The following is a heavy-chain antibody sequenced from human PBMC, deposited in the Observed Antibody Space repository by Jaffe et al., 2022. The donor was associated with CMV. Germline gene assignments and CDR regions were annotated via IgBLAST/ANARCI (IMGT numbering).Heavy chain of an antibody. CDR3: ANGPWRYNFGAGKVY. CDR2: ISRGGEAT. J-gene: IGHJ4*02. CDR1: GIIFSSYA. Sequence: EVQLLESGGGLVQPGGSLRLSCAASGIIFSSYAMSWVRQAPGKGLEWVSGISRGGEATYYADSVKGRFTISRDNSQNTLYLRMSTLRAEDTAIYYCANGPWRYNFGAGKVYWGQGTLVTVSS. D-gene: IGHD3-10*01. V-gene: IGHV3-23*01.